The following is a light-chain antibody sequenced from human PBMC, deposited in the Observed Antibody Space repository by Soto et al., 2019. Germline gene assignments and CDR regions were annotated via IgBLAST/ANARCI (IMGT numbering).Light chain of an antibody. V-gene: IGKV3-20*01. Sequence: EIVLTQSPGTLSLSPGESDTLSCRTSQYVSRTFLAWYQQRPGQAPRLLIYGTSSRATGIPDRFSGSGSGTDFTLTISRVDPEDVAVYYCQQYGSSPLLTFGGGTKVEIK. J-gene: IGKJ4*01. CDR2: GTS. CDR1: QYVSRTF. CDR3: QQYGSSPLLT.